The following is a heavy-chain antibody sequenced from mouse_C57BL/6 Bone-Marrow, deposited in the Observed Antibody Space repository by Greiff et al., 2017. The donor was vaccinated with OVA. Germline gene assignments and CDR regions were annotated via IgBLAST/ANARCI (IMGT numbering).Heavy chain of an antibody. CDR1: GYTFTSYW. CDR3: ARFAIIGAY. Sequence: VQLQQPGAELVRPGTSVKLSCKASGYTFTSYWMHWVKQRPGQGLEWIGVIDPSDSYTNYNQKFKGKATLTVDTSSSTAYMQLSSLTSEDSAVYYCARFAIIGAYWGQGTLVTVSA. J-gene: IGHJ3*01. D-gene: IGHD2-14*01. CDR2: IDPSDSYT. V-gene: IGHV1-59*01.